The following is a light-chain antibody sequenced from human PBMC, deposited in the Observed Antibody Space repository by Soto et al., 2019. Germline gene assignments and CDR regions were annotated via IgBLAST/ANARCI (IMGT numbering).Light chain of an antibody. CDR2: GAS. J-gene: IGKJ2*01. V-gene: IGKV3-11*01. CDR3: QHRSNG. Sequence: ETVLTQSPDTLSLSPGERVTLSCRASQSVGSYLVWYQQKPGQAPRLLIYGASNRATGIPARFSGSGSGTDFTLTISSLDPEDFAFYYCQHRSNGFGQGTKLEIK. CDR1: QSVGSY.